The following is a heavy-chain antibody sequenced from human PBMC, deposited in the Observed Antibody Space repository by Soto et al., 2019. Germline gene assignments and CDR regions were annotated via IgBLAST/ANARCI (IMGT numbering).Heavy chain of an antibody. Sequence: ASVKVSCKVSGYTLTELSMHWVRQAPGKGLEWMGGFDPEDGETIYAQKFQGRVTMTEDTSTDTAYMELSSLRSEDTAVYYCATGTRITIFGVVIKRRNNWFDPWGQGTLVTVSS. CDR1: GYTLTELS. CDR2: FDPEDGET. CDR3: ATGTRITIFGVVIKRRNNWFDP. V-gene: IGHV1-24*01. D-gene: IGHD3-3*01. J-gene: IGHJ5*02.